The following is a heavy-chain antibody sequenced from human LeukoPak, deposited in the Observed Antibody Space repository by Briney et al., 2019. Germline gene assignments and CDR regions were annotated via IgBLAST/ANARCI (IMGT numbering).Heavy chain of an antibody. Sequence: GGSLRLSCAASGFTFSDHYMDCVRQAPGKGLEWVGRTRNKANSYTTEYAASVKGRLTISRDDSKNSLYLQMNSLKTEDTAVYYCARADCSGGSCYFDYWGQGTLVTVSS. V-gene: IGHV3-72*01. CDR3: ARADCSGGSCYFDY. J-gene: IGHJ4*02. CDR2: TRNKANSYTT. CDR1: GFTFSDHY. D-gene: IGHD2-15*01.